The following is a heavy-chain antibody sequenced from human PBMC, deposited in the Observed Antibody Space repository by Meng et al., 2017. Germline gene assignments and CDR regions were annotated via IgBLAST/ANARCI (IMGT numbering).Heavy chain of an antibody. CDR3: GTGGDYYSFHY. V-gene: IGHV3-74*01. CDR2: ISGDGSST. D-gene: IGHD1-26*01. Sequence: EVQLVESAGGLVQPGGSLRLSCAASGFNFNSYWMHWVRQAPGKGLVWVSRISGDGSSTIYAESVKGRFTISRDNAKNTLYLQMNSLRGEDTAVYYCGTGGDYYSFHYWGQGTLVTVSS. J-gene: IGHJ4*02. CDR1: GFNFNSYW.